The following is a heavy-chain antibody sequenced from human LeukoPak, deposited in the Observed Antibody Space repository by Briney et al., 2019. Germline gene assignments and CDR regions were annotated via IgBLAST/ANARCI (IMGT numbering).Heavy chain of an antibody. CDR2: IYSGGST. J-gene: IGHJ4*02. D-gene: IGHD6-19*01. CDR3: AGGDSSGWYNY. CDR1: GGSFSGYY. V-gene: IGHV3-53*01. Sequence: ETLSLTCAVYGGSFSGYYWSWVRQAPGKGLEWVSVIYSGGSTYYADSVKGRFTISRDNSKNTLYLQMNSLRAEDTAVYYCAGGDSSGWYNYWGQGTLVTVSS.